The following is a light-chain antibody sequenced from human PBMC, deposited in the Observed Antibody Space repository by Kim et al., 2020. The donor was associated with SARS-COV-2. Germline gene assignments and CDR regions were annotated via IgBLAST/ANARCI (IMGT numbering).Light chain of an antibody. Sequence: PGERATLSCRASPSVSNYLAWYQQRPGQAPRLLIYDASNRATGIPARFSGSGSGTDFTLTISSLEPEDFAVYYCQQRNNWPPVTFGGGTKVDIK. V-gene: IGKV3-11*01. CDR3: QQRNNWPPVT. CDR1: PSVSNY. J-gene: IGKJ4*01. CDR2: DAS.